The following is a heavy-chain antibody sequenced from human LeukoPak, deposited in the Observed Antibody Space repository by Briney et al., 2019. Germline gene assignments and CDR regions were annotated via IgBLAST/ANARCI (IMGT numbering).Heavy chain of an antibody. CDR3: ARIKYSSSWYWFDP. J-gene: IGHJ5*02. CDR1: GGSISSSSYY. Sequence: SETLSLTCTVSGGSISSSSYYWGWIRQPPGKGLEWIGSIYYSGSTYYNPSLKSRVTISVDTSKNQFSLKLSSVTAADTAVYYCARIKYSSSWYWFDPWGQGTLVTVSS. V-gene: IGHV4-39*07. CDR2: IYYSGST. D-gene: IGHD6-13*01.